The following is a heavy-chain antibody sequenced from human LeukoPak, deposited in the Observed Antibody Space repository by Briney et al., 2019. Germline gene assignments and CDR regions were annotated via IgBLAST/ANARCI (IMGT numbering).Heavy chain of an antibody. D-gene: IGHD1-26*01. J-gene: IGHJ4*02. Sequence: ASVKVSRMAPGYTSTGNHIRWGRQAPGQGLEWMGWINPNSGGTNYAQKFQGRVTMTRDTSISTAYMELSRLRSDDTAMYYCARDSTVGAPCDYWRERPPVTVSS. CDR2: INPNSGGT. CDR1: GYTSTGNH. V-gene: IGHV1-2*02. CDR3: ARDSTVGAPCDY.